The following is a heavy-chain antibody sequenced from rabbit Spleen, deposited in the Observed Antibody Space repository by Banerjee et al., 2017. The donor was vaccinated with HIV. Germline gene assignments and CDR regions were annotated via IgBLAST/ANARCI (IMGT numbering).Heavy chain of an antibody. D-gene: IGHD1-1*01. J-gene: IGHJ6*01. CDR3: ARDSSSSFSSYGMDL. V-gene: IGHV1S40*01. Sequence: QSLEESGGDLVKPGASLTLTCTASGVSFSFNSYMCWVRQAPGKGLEWIACIDTGSSGFTYFARWAKGRFTISKTSSSTVTLQITSLTAADTATYFCARDSSSSFSSYGMDLWGPGTLVTVS. CDR2: IDTGSSGFT. CDR1: GVSFSFNSY.